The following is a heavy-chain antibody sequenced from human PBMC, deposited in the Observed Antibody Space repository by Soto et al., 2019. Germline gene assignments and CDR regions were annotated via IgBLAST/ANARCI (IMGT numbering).Heavy chain of an antibody. CDR2: ISGSGGST. CDR3: ASPRELSYSYFYFFTLDV. V-gene: IGHV3-23*01. J-gene: IGHJ6*02. Sequence: PGGSLRLSCAASGFTFSSYAMSWVRQAPGKGLEWVSAISGSGGSTYYADSVKGRFTISRDNSKNTLYLQMTGLSSDDTAVYYCASPRELSYSYFYFFTLDVWGQGTTVTVSS. D-gene: IGHD2-21*01. CDR1: GFTFSSYA.